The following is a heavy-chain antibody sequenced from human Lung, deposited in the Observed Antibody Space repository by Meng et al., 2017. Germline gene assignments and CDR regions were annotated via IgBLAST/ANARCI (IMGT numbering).Heavy chain of an antibody. Sequence: QVQLQESGPGLVKRSGSLSLTCAVSGASIDTENWWTWVRQSPGKGLEWIGEIHHSGSTNYNPSLKSRVILSVDKSKNQFSLKVNSVTAADTAVYYCARGYYSDSHWGQGTLVTVSS. CDR3: ARGYYSDSH. V-gene: IGHV4-4*02. J-gene: IGHJ4*02. D-gene: IGHD3-22*01. CDR1: GASIDTENW. CDR2: IHHSGST.